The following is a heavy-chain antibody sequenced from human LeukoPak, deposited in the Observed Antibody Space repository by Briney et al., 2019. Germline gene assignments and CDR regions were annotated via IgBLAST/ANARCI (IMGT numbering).Heavy chain of an antibody. V-gene: IGHV3-48*03. Sequence: PGGSLRLSCAASGFTFSSYEMNWVRQAPGKGLEWVSYISSSGSTIYYADSVKGRFTISRDNAKNSLYLQMNSLRAEDTAVYYCARERMDTIGDAFDIWGQGTMVTVSS. CDR2: ISSSGSTI. D-gene: IGHD5-12*01. J-gene: IGHJ3*02. CDR3: ARERMDTIGDAFDI. CDR1: GFTFSSYE.